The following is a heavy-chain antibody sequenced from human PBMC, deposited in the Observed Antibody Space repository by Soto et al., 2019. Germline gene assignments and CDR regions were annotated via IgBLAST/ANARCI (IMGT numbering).Heavy chain of an antibody. J-gene: IGHJ3*02. CDR2: INHSGST. V-gene: IGHV4-34*01. CDR3: ASRRGSRLVYAIRTKQDAFDI. D-gene: IGHD2-8*01. CDR1: GGSFSGYY. Sequence: SETLSLTCAVYGGSFSGYYWSWIRQPPGKGLEWIGEINHSGSTNYNPSLKSRVTISVDTSKNQFSLKLSSVTAADTAVYYCASRRGSRLVYAIRTKQDAFDIWGQGTMVTVSS.